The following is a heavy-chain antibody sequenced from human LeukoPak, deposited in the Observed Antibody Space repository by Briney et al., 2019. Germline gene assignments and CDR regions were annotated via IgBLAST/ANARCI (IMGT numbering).Heavy chain of an antibody. CDR2: IYHSGST. CDR3: ARDHHLAVAGDYFDY. CDR1: GGSISSGGYY. J-gene: IGHJ4*02. Sequence: SETLSLTCTVSGGSISSGGYYWSWIRQPPGKGLEWIGYIYHSGSTYYNPSLKSRVTISVDRSKNQFSLKLSSVTAADTAVYYCARDHHLAVAGDYFDYWGQGTLVTVSS. D-gene: IGHD6-19*01. V-gene: IGHV4-30-2*01.